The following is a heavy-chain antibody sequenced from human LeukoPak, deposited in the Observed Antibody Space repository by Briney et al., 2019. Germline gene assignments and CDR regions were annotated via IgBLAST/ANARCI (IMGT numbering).Heavy chain of an antibody. Sequence: GESLKISCKGSGYSFTSYWIGWVRQMPGKGLGWMGIIYPGDSDTRYSPSFQGQVTISADKSISNAYLQWSSLKASDTAMYYCARKQQLLWFDPWGQGTLVTVSS. CDR1: GYSFTSYW. J-gene: IGHJ5*02. D-gene: IGHD6-13*01. CDR2: IYPGDSDT. CDR3: ARKQQLLWFDP. V-gene: IGHV5-51*01.